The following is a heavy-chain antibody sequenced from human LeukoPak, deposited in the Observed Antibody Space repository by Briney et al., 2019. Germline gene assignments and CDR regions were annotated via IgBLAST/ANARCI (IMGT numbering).Heavy chain of an antibody. D-gene: IGHD2-2*01. CDR3: ARVSHCSSTSCYAPFDP. Sequence: PSETLSLTCTVSGGSISSSNWWSWVRQPPGKGLEWIGYIYYSGSTNYNPSLKSRVTISVDTSKNQFSLKLSSVTAADTAVYYCARVSHCSSTSCYAPFDPWGQGTLVTVSS. V-gene: IGHV4-4*02. CDR1: GGSISSSNW. J-gene: IGHJ5*02. CDR2: IYYSGST.